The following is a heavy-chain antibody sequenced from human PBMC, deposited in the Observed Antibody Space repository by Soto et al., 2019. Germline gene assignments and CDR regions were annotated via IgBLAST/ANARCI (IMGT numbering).Heavy chain of an antibody. CDR1: GDSFSSGGYY. D-gene: IGHD3-16*02. V-gene: IGHV4-31*03. CDR3: ARTTTYYDYIWGSYRPKDFDF. CDR2: VFYSGTT. Sequence: QVLQQESGPGLVKPSQTLSLTCTVSGDSFSSGGYYWSWIRQHPGKGLEWIGYVFYSGTTYYSPSIKSRVSLSVDTPKNQFSLSLSSVTAADTAVYYCARTTTYYDYIWGSYRPKDFDFWGQGTLVTVSS. J-gene: IGHJ4*02.